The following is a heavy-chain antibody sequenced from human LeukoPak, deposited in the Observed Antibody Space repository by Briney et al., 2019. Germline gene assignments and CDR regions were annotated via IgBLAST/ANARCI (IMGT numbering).Heavy chain of an antibody. D-gene: IGHD2-8*01. CDR2: IYYSGST. V-gene: IGHV4-61*08. CDR1: GGSISSGDYY. CDR3: AGSFAMAYVDY. J-gene: IGHJ4*02. Sequence: PSETLSLTCTVSGGSISSGDYYWSWIRQPPGKGLEWIGYIYYSGSTNYNPSLKSRVTISVDTSKNQFSLKLSSVTAADTAVYYCAGSFAMAYVDYWGQGTLVTVSS.